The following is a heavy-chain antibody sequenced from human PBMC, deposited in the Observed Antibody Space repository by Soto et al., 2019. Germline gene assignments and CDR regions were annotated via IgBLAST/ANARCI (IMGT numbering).Heavy chain of an antibody. V-gene: IGHV3-48*03. CDR3: ARDFRYFWGGCCYADSFDL. J-gene: IGHJ5*02. CDR2: ISSNGGTI. D-gene: IGHD3-3*01. Sequence: GGSLRLPCAASGFTFSSYEMHWVRQAPGKGLECVSSISSNGGTIYYADSVDGRFTISRDNAKNSLYLQMNSLRAEDTAVYYCARDFRYFWGGCCYADSFDLWGQGTLVTVSS. CDR1: GFTFSSYE.